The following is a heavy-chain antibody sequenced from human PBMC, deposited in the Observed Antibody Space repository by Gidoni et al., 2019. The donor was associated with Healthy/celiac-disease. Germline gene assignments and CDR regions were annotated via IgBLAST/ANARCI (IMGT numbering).Heavy chain of an antibody. CDR3: ARVSYYYDSSGYYPDY. V-gene: IGHV3-11*06. Sequence: QVQLVESGGGLVKPGGSLRLSCAAPGFPFSDYYMSWIRQAPGKGLEWVSYISSSSSYTNYADSVKGRFTISRDNAKNSLYLQMNSLRAEDTAVYYCARVSYYYDSSGYYPDYWGQGTLVTVSS. CDR2: ISSSSSYT. J-gene: IGHJ4*02. CDR1: GFPFSDYY. D-gene: IGHD3-22*01.